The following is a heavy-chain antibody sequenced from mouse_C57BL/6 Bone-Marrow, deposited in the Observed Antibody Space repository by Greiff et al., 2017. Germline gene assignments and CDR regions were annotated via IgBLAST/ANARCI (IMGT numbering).Heavy chain of an antibody. J-gene: IGHJ3*01. V-gene: IGHV1-82*01. D-gene: IGHD1-1*01. CDR1: GYAFSSSW. Sequence: VKLVESGPELVKPGASVKISCKASGYAFSSSWMNWVKQRPGKGLEWIGRIYPGDGDTNYNGKFKGKATLTADKSSSTAYMQLSSLTSEDSAVYFCACYYCSSEPFAYWGQGTLVTVSA. CDR3: ACYYCSSEPFAY. CDR2: IYPGDGDT.